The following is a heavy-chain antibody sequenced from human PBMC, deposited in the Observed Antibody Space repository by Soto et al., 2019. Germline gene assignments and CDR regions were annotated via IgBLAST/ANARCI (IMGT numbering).Heavy chain of an antibody. V-gene: IGHV3-9*01. Sequence: SLRLSRSTSGFTFCDYAMHWGPPASGKGLEWVSGISWNSGSIGYGDSVKGRFTISRDNAKNSLYLQMNSLQEEDTALYYCAKDTVATAGYGMDVWGQGTTVTVSS. J-gene: IGHJ6*02. CDR2: ISWNSGSI. CDR3: AKDTVATAGYGMDV. D-gene: IGHD6-19*01. CDR1: GFTFCDYA.